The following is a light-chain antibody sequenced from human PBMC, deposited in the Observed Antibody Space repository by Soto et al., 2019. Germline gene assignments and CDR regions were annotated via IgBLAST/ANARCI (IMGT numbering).Light chain of an antibody. Sequence: DLQMTQSPSTLSASVGDTVTITCRASQTISNRLAWYQQKPGRAPKLLMHGDYTLETGVPSRFGGGGSGTDFTPTISDMQPDDYATYCCQQYDTYYRTFGQGTKVEI. CDR3: QQYDTYYRT. V-gene: IGKV1-5*01. J-gene: IGKJ1*01. CDR1: QTISNR. CDR2: GDY.